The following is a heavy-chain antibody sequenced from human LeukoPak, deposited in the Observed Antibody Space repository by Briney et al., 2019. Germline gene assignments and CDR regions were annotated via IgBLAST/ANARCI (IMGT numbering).Heavy chain of an antibody. V-gene: IGHV3-23*01. J-gene: IGHJ3*02. Sequence: GGSLRLSCAASGLTFSSYAMSWVRQAPGKGLEWVSAISGSGGSTYYADSVKGRFTISRDNSKNTLYLQMNSLRAEDTAVYYCASTPYSSSWRGDAFDIWGQGTMVTVSS. CDR3: ASTPYSSSWRGDAFDI. CDR1: GLTFSSYA. CDR2: ISGSGGST. D-gene: IGHD6-13*01.